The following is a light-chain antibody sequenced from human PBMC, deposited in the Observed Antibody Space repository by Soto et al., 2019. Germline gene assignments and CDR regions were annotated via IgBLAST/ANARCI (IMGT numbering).Light chain of an antibody. J-gene: IGLJ1*01. V-gene: IGLV2-14*01. Sequence: QSVLTQPASVSGSLGQSITISCTGTSSDVGGSNYVSWYQKFPGKAPKLMISDVTNRPSGVSNRFSGSKSGNTASLTISGLQAEDEADYYCSSYTSSNSNVFGTGTKVTVL. CDR1: SSDVGGSNY. CDR2: DVT. CDR3: SSYTSSNSNV.